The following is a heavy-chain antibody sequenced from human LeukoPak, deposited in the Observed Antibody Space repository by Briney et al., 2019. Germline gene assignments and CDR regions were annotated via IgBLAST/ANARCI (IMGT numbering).Heavy chain of an antibody. V-gene: IGHV3-7*01. J-gene: IGHJ5*02. CDR3: TRDFDP. Sequence: GGSLRLSCAASGFTFSSYSMNWVRQAPGKGLEWVGNIKQDGSEKYYVDSVEGRFTISRDNAKNSLYLDMNSLRVEDTAIYYCTRDFDPWGQGTLVTVSS. CDR2: IKQDGSEK. CDR1: GFTFSSYS.